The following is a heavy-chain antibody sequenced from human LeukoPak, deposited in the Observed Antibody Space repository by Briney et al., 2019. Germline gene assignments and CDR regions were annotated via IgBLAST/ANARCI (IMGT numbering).Heavy chain of an antibody. CDR3: ARDGYSYGSENWFDP. CDR1: GGTFSSYA. CDR2: INPNSGGT. Sequence: GASVKVSCKASGGTFSSYAISWVRQAPGQGLEWMGWINPNSGGTNYAQKFQGRVTMTRDTSISTAYMELSRLRSDDTAVYYCARDGYSYGSENWFDPWGQGTLVTVSS. J-gene: IGHJ5*02. V-gene: IGHV1-2*02. D-gene: IGHD5-18*01.